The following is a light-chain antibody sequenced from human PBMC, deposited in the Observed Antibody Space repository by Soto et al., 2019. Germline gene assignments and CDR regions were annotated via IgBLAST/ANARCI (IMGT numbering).Light chain of an antibody. V-gene: IGLV1-51*01. J-gene: IGLJ2*01. Sequence: QSVLTQPPSVSAAPGQKVTISCSGSSSNIGNNYVSWYQQLPGAAPKLVIYDNNKRPSGIPDRFSGSKSGTSATLGITGLQTGDEADYHCATWDSSLSAVVFGGGTQLTV. CDR2: DNN. CDR1: SSNIGNNY. CDR3: ATWDSSLSAVV.